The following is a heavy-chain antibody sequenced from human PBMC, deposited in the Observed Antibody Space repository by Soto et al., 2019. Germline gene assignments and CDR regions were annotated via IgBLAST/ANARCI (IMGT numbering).Heavy chain of an antibody. CDR3: ARDPCSGGRCFIFDD. J-gene: IGHJ4*02. Sequence: QVQLVQSGAEVKKPGASVKVFCKASGYTFSNYQMHWVRQAPGLGLEWMGIINPSDGNIGYAQKFQGRVTMTRDTSTSTVYMELSSLRSEDTAVYYCARDPCSGGRCFIFDDWGQGTLVTVSS. CDR2: INPSDGNI. CDR1: GYTFSNYQ. V-gene: IGHV1-46*01. D-gene: IGHD2-15*01.